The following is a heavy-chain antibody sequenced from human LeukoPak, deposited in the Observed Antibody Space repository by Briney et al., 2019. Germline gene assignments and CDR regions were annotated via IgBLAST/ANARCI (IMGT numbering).Heavy chain of an antibody. V-gene: IGHV4-39*01. CDR2: IYYSKNT. D-gene: IGHD5-18*01. CDR1: GGSISSSAY. CDR3: VSPRGFSYGYFDY. J-gene: IGHJ4*02. Sequence: MPSETLSLTCTVSGGSISSSAYWGWIRQPPGKGLEWIGSIYYSKNTYYNPSLKSRVTISADTSKNQFSLTLGSVSATDTAVYYCVSPRGFSYGYFDYWGQGTLVTVSS.